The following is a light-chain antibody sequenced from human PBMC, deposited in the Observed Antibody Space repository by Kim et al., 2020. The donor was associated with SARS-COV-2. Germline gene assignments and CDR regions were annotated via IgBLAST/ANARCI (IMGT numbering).Light chain of an antibody. Sequence: SELTQDPAVSVALGQTVRITCQGDSLRSYYASWYQQKPGQAPVLVIYGKNNRPSGIPDRFSGSSSGNTASLTITGAQAEDEADYYCNSRDSSGNHLVFGT. V-gene: IGLV3-19*01. J-gene: IGLJ1*01. CDR2: GKN. CDR3: NSRDSSGNHLV. CDR1: SLRSYY.